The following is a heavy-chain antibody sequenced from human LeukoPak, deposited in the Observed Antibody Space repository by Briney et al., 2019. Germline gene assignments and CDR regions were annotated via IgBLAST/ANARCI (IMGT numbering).Heavy chain of an antibody. J-gene: IGHJ6*03. CDR2: INPNSGGT. V-gene: IGHV1-2*02. D-gene: IGHD6-13*01. CDR3: ARDLGESISWYHADYYYYMDV. CDR1: GYTFTGYY. Sequence: GASVKVSCKASGYTFTGYYMHWVRQAPGQGLEWMGWINPNSGGTNYAQKFQGRVTMNRDTSISTAYMELSRLRSDDTAVYYCARDLGESISWYHADYYYYMDVWGKGTTVTVSS.